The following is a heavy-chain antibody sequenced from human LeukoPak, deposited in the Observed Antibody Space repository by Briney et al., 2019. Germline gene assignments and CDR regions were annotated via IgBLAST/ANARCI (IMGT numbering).Heavy chain of an antibody. J-gene: IGHJ4*02. CDR2: MNPNSGNT. Sequence: ASVKVSCKASGYTFTSYDINWVRQATGQGLEWMGWMNPNSGNTGYAQKFQGRVTMTRNTSISTAYMELSSLRSEDTAVYYCARSRFLEWLLYFDYWGQGTLVTVSS. D-gene: IGHD3-3*01. CDR3: ARSRFLEWLLYFDY. CDR1: GYTFTSYD. V-gene: IGHV1-8*01.